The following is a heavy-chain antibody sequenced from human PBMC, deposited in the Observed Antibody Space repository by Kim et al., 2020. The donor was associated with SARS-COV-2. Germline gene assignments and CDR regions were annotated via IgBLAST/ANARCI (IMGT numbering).Heavy chain of an antibody. CDR1: GFTFSSYA. V-gene: IGHV3-23*01. CDR2: ISGSGGST. J-gene: IGHJ6*02. D-gene: IGHD5-18*01. CDR3: AKEGLRYSYGPSGMDV. Sequence: GGSLRLSCAASGFTFSSYAMSWVRQAPGKGLEWVSAISGSGGSTYYADSVKGRFTISRDNSKNTLYLQMNSLRAEDTAVYYCAKEGLRYSYGPSGMDVWGQGTTVTVSS.